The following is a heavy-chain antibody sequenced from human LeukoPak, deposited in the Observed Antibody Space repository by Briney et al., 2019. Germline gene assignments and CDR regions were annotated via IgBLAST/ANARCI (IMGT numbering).Heavy chain of an antibody. CDR2: ISGSGGST. V-gene: IGHV3-23*01. D-gene: IGHD3-22*01. CDR3: TRGSYYYDSSGYRFFDY. J-gene: IGHJ4*02. CDR1: GFTFNSYA. Sequence: AGGSLRLSCAASGFTFNSYAMSWVRQAPGKGLEWVSAISGSGGSTYYADSVKGRFTISRDNSKNTLYLQMNSLRAEDTAVYYCTRGSYYYDSSGYRFFDYWGQGTLVTVSS.